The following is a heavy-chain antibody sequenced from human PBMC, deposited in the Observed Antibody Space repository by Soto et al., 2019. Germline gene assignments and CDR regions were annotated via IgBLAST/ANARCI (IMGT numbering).Heavy chain of an antibody. V-gene: IGHV4-30-2*01. CDR1: GGSISSGGYS. CDR2: IYHSGST. J-gene: IGHJ6*02. D-gene: IGHD3-3*01. Sequence: SETLSLTCAVSGGSISSGGYSWSWIRQPPGKGLEWIGYIYHSGSTYYNPSLKSRVTISVDRSKNQFSLKLSSVTAADTAVYYCARGPISYDFWSGYYAHYYYGLDVWGQGTTVTVSS. CDR3: ARGPISYDFWSGYYAHYYYGLDV.